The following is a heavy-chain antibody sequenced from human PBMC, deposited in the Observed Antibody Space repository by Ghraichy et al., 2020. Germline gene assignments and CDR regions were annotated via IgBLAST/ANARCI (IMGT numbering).Heavy chain of an antibody. Sequence: SETLSLTCTVSGGSISSGGYYWSWIRQHPGKGLEWIGYIYYSGSTYYNPSLKSRVTISVDTSKNQFSLKLSSVTAADTAVYYCARDSDYYDSSGYYSYFDYWGQGTLVTVSS. CDR1: GGSISSGGYY. CDR3: ARDSDYYDSSGYYSYFDY. D-gene: IGHD3-22*01. J-gene: IGHJ4*02. CDR2: IYYSGST. V-gene: IGHV4-31*03.